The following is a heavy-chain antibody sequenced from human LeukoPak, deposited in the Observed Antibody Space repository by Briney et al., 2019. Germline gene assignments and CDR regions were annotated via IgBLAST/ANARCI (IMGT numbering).Heavy chain of an antibody. J-gene: IGHJ6*03. D-gene: IGHD3-10*01. CDR1: GYTFTGYY. V-gene: IGHV1-2*02. CDR2: INPDSGGT. CDR3: ARDRDGWGYYYMDV. Sequence: ASVKVSCKASGYTFTGYYMHWVRQAPGQGLEWMGWINPDSGGTNYAQKFQGRVTMTRDTSISTAYMELSRLRSDDTAVYYCARDRDGWGYYYMDVWGKGTTVTISS.